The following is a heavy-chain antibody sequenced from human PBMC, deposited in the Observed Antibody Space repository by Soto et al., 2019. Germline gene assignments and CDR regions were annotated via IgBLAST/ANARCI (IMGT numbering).Heavy chain of an antibody. V-gene: IGHV3-74*01. Sequence: GGSLRLSCAASAFSFSTSWMHWVRQAPGEGLVWVSRINPDGRTINYADSVKGRFTISRDNAKNTLYLQMNILRVEDTAVYYCAKGYSSSWYYFDYWGQGTLVIVSS. CDR3: AKGYSSSWYYFDY. J-gene: IGHJ4*02. CDR1: AFSFSTSW. CDR2: INPDGRTI. D-gene: IGHD6-13*01.